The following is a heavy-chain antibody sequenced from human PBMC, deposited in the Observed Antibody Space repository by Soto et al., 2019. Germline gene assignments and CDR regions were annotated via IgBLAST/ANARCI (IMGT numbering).Heavy chain of an antibody. CDR3: ARFGPQYSYGVYYYYYMDV. Sequence: SETLSLTCTVSCVSISSYYWSWIRQPPGKGLEWIGYIYYSGSTNYNPSLKSRVTISVDTSKNQFSLKLSSVTAADTAVYYCARFGPQYSYGVYYYYYMDVWGKGTTVTVSS. J-gene: IGHJ6*03. V-gene: IGHV4-59*08. D-gene: IGHD5-18*01. CDR1: CVSISSYY. CDR2: IYYSGST.